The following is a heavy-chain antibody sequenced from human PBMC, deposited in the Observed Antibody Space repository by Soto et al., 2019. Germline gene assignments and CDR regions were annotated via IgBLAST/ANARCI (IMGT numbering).Heavy chain of an antibody. D-gene: IGHD3-16*01. CDR2: ISHGGTT. V-gene: IGHV4-4*02. CDR3: ARDFKAPNDAWAFDY. Sequence: QVQLQESGPGLVMPSGTLSLTCAVSGASIISSDWWNWVRQPPGKGLEWIGEISHGGTTIYNPSLRGPSTLTVELSKDPFSLDLTSVTAADTAVYYCARDFKAPNDAWAFDYWGQGTLVTVSS. CDR1: GASIISSDW. J-gene: IGHJ4*02.